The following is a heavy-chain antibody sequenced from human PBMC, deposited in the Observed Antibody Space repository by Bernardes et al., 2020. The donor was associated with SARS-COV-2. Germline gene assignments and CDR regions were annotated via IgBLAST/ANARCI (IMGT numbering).Heavy chain of an antibody. CDR2: IYYSGST. D-gene: IGHD6-19*01. V-gene: IGHV4-30-4*01. CDR3: VRFSVADYFNF. Sequence: SETLSLTCTVSGGSISSGDYYWSWIRQPPGKGLEWIGYIYYSGSTYYNPSLKSRVTISVDTSKNQFSLKLSSVTAADTAVYYCVRFSVADYFNFWGQGTLVTVSS. CDR1: GGSISSGDYY. J-gene: IGHJ4*02.